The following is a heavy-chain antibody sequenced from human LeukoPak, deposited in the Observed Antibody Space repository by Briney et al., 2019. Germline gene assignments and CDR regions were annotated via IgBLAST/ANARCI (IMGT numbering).Heavy chain of an antibody. J-gene: IGHJ4*02. CDR3: AKDHYYDSSGYFYYFDY. V-gene: IGHV3-23*01. CDR2: ISGSGGST. D-gene: IGHD3-22*01. Sequence: PGGSLRLSCAASGFTFSSYAMSWVRQAPGKGLEWVSAISGSGGSTYYADSVKGRFTISRDNSKNTLYLQMNSLRAEDTAVYYCAKDHYYDSSGYFYYFDYWGQGTLVTVSS. CDR1: GFTFSSYA.